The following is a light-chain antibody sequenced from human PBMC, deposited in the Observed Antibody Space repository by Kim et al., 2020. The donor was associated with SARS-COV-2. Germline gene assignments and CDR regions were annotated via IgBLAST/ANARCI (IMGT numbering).Light chain of an antibody. CDR2: YTS. V-gene: IGKV3-15*01. J-gene: IGKJ2*01. Sequence: SVSTWERTTRSWRTCQSADSKLAWYQQTPGRAPRLLSYYTSTRATGIPARFSGSGSGTEFTLTISSLRSEDFAVYYCQQYNYWPYTFGQETKLEI. CDR1: QSADSK. CDR3: QQYNYWPYT.